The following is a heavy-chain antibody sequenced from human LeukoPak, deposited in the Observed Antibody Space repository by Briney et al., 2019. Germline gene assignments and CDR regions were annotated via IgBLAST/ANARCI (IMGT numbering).Heavy chain of an antibody. J-gene: IGHJ4*02. Sequence: SETLSLTCTVSGGSISSSSYHWGWIRQPPGKGLEWLGNMYYSGSTYYNPSLKSRVTLSVDTSKNQFSLKMSSVSAAATAFYYCARLYGSTLYFDYWGQGTLVTVSS. V-gene: IGHV4-39*01. CDR1: GGSISSSSYH. D-gene: IGHD2-15*01. CDR3: ARLYGSTLYFDY. CDR2: MYYSGST.